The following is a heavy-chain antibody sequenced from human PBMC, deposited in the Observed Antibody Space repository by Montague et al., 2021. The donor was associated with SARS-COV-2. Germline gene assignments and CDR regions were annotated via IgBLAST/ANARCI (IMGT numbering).Heavy chain of an antibody. Sequence: QSGAEVKKPGESLRISCKGSGYSFTTYWINWVRQMPGKGLEWMGKIDPSDSNAYYSPSFQGHITISVDKSISTAYLQWSSLKASDTAMFYCATPDYWGQGTLVTVSS. CDR1: GYSFTTYW. CDR2: IDPSDSNA. V-gene: IGHV5-10-1*01. J-gene: IGHJ4*02. CDR3: ATPDY.